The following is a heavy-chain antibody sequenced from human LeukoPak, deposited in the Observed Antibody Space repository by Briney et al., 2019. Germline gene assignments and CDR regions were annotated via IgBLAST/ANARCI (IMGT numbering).Heavy chain of an antibody. V-gene: IGHV4-39*06. J-gene: IGHJ3*02. CDR2: IYYSGST. CDR3: ARPGNYYDSSDAFDI. D-gene: IGHD3-22*01. CDR1: GGSISSSY. Sequence: SETLSLTCTVSGGSISSSYWGWIRQPPGKGLEWIGSIYYSGSTYYNPSLKSRVTISVDTSKNQFPLKLSSVTAADTAVYYCARPGNYYDSSDAFDIWGQGTMVTVSS.